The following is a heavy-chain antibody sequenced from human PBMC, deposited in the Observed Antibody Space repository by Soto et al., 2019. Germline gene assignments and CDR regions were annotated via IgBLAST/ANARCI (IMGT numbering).Heavy chain of an antibody. CDR2: IYYSVNT. V-gene: IGHV4-39*01. CDR3: ARGAQEYVGWFDP. CDR1: GASISSSSYY. D-gene: IGHD1-26*01. J-gene: IGHJ5*02. Sequence: SETLSLTCTVSGASISSSSYYWGWIRQPPGKGLEWIGTIYYSVNTYYNPSLKSRVTISVDPSKKQFSLKLSSVTAADTAVYYCARGAQEYVGWFDPWGQGTLVTVSS.